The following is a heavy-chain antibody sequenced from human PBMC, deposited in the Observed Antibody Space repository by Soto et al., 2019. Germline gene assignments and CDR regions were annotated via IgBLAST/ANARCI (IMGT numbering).Heavy chain of an antibody. J-gene: IGHJ4*02. CDR1: GFTFSSYG. D-gene: IGHD3-9*01. Sequence: QVQLVESGGGVVQPGRSLRLSCAASGFTFSSYGMHWVRQAPGKGLEWVAVISYDGSNKYYADTVKGRFTISRENSKNTLYLQIISLRAEDTGVYYGANGGSLSYFDWLLTPGDYGGQGTLVTVSS. CDR2: ISYDGSNK. V-gene: IGHV3-30*18. CDR3: ANGGSLSYFDWLLTPGDY.